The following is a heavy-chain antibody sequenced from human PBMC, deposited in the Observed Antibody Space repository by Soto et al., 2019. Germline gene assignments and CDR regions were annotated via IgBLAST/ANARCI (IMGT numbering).Heavy chain of an antibody. CDR1: GYSISSGYY. D-gene: IGHD6-13*01. CDR2: IYHSGST. J-gene: IGHJ6*02. CDR3: ARGRIAAAGPKSLYYYYYYGMDV. V-gene: IGHV4-38-2*01. Sequence: PSETLSLTCAVSGYSISSGYYWGWIRQPPGKGLEWIGSIYHSGSTYYNPSLKSRVTISVDTSKNQFSLKLSSVTAADTAVYYCARGRIAAAGPKSLYYYYYYGMDVWGQGTTVTVS.